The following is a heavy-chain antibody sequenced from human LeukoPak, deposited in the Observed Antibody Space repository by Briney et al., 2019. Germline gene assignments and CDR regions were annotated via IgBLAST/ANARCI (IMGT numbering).Heavy chain of an antibody. V-gene: IGHV4-39*07. J-gene: IGHJ1*01. CDR2: IYYSGST. CDR3: ARVGSSRGYFQH. D-gene: IGHD6-13*01. CDR1: GGSISSSSYY. Sequence: SETLSLTCTVSGGSISSSSYYWGWIRQPPGKGLEWIGSIYYSGSTYYNPSLKSRVTISVDTSKNQFSLKLSSVTAADTAVYYCARVGSSRGYFQHWGQGTLVTVSS.